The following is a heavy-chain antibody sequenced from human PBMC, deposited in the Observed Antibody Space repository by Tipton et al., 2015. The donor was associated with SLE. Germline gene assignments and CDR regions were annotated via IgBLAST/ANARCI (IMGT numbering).Heavy chain of an antibody. CDR2: ISGSGGST. D-gene: IGHD3-10*01. J-gene: IGHJ4*02. Sequence: SLRLSCAASGFTFSSYAMSWVRQAPGKGLEWVSAISGSGGSTYYADSVKGRFTISRDNSKNTLYLQMNGLRAEDTAVYYCAPPMVRGVITFDYWGQGTLVTVSS. CDR3: APPMVRGVITFDY. V-gene: IGHV3-23*01. CDR1: GFTFSSYA.